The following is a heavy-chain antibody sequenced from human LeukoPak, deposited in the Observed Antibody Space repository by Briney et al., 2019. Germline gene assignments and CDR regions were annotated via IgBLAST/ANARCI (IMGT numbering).Heavy chain of an antibody. CDR3: ANEPPGDYYFDY. CDR2: ISYDGSNK. Sequence: GGSLRLSCAASGFTFSSYGMHWVRQAPGKGLEWVAVISYDGSNKYYADSVKSRFTISRDNSKNTLYLQMNSLRAEDTAVYYCANEPPGDYYFDYWGQGTLVTVSS. V-gene: IGHV3-30*18. J-gene: IGHJ4*02. D-gene: IGHD2-21*01. CDR1: GFTFSSYG.